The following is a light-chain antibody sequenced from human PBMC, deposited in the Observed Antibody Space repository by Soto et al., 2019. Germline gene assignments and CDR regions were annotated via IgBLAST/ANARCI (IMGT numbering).Light chain of an antibody. Sequence: EIVLTQSPATLSLSPGERATLSCRASQSVSSYLAWYQQKPGQAPRLLIYDASNKATGIPARFSGSGSGTDFTPTISSLEPEDFAVYYCQQRSNWPPITFAQGTRLEIK. CDR1: QSVSSY. CDR3: QQRSNWPPIT. V-gene: IGKV3-11*01. J-gene: IGKJ5*01. CDR2: DAS.